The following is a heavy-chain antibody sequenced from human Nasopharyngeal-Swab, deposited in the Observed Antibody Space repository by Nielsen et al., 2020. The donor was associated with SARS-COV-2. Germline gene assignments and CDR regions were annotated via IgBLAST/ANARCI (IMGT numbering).Heavy chain of an antibody. V-gene: IGHV4-34*01. J-gene: IGHJ2*01. CDR1: GGSISSYY. CDR3: ARGFGMVVTARYFDL. CDR2: INHSGST. Sequence: SETLPLTCTVSGGSISSYYWSWIRQPPGKGLEWIGEINHSGSTNYNPSLKSRVTISVDTSKNQFSLKLSSVTAADTAVYYCARGFGMVVTARYFDLWGRGTLVTVSS. D-gene: IGHD2-21*02.